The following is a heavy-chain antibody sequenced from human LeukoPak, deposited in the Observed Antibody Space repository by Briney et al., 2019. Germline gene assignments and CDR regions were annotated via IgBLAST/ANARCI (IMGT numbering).Heavy chain of an antibody. CDR1: GFTFSSYA. CDR3: AKSGIPVAGKRDAFDI. CDR2: ISGGGGGT. D-gene: IGHD6-19*01. J-gene: IGHJ3*02. V-gene: IGHV3-23*01. Sequence: GGSLILSCAASGFTFSSYAMSWVRQAPGKGLEWVSAISGGGGGTYYADSVKGRFTMSRDNSKKTLYLQMNSLRAEDTAVYYCAKSGIPVAGKRDAFDIWGQGTMVTVSS.